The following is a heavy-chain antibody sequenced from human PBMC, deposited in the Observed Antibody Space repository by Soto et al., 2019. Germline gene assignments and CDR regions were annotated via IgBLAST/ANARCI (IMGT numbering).Heavy chain of an antibody. J-gene: IGHJ6*03. Sequence: GGSLRLSCAASGFTFSTYWMHLVRQAPEKGLVWVSRINSDGSTTSYADSVKGRFTISRDNAKNTLYLQMNSLRAEDTAVYYCARDPPDHSNSYYMDVWGKGTTVTVSS. CDR2: INSDGSTT. V-gene: IGHV3-74*01. D-gene: IGHD4-4*01. CDR1: GFTFSTYW. CDR3: ARDPPDHSNSYYMDV.